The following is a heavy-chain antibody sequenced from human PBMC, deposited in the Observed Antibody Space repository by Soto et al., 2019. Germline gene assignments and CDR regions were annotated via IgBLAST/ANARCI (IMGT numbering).Heavy chain of an antibody. Sequence: GESLKISCAASGFSVSSNYMSWVRQAPGKGLEWVSVIYSGGNTHYADSVKGRFTISRDNSKNTLYLQMNSLRAEDTAVYYCARDSTWIPYYHYGMDVWGQGTTVTVSS. D-gene: IGHD5-18*01. V-gene: IGHV3-53*01. J-gene: IGHJ6*02. CDR2: IYSGGNT. CDR1: GFSVSSNY. CDR3: ARDSTWIPYYHYGMDV.